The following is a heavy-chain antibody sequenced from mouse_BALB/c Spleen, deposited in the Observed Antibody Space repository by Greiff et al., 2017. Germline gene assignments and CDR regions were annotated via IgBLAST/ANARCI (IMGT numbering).Heavy chain of an antibody. CDR3: ARAGIGYYAMDY. J-gene: IGHJ4*01. D-gene: IGHD2-14*01. CDR2: ILPGSGST. V-gene: IGHV1-9*01. CDR1: GYTFSSYW. Sequence: QVHVKQSGAELMKPGASVKISCKATGYTFSSYWIEWVKQRPGHGLEWIGEILPGSGSTNYNEKFKGKATFTADTSSNTAYMQLSSLTSEDSAVYYCARAGIGYYAMDYWGQGTSVTVSS.